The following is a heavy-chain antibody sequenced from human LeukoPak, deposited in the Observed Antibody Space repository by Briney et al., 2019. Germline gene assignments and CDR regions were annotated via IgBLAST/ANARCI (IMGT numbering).Heavy chain of an antibody. J-gene: IGHJ3*02. CDR2: ISSSSSYI. D-gene: IGHD2-2*01. CDR1: GFTFSSYS. V-gene: IGHV3-21*01. Sequence: KSGGSLRLSCAASGFTFSSYSMNWVRQAPGKGLEWVSSISSSSSYIYYADSVKGRFTISRDNAKNSLYLQMNSLRAEDTAVYYCARDQDIVVVPATRRNAFDIWGQGTMVTVSS. CDR3: ARDQDIVVVPATRRNAFDI.